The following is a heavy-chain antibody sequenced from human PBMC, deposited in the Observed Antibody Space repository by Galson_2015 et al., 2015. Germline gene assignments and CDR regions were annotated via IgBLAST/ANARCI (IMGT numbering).Heavy chain of an antibody. Sequence: SETLSLTCAVSGGSISSGYCWNWVRQPPGRGLEWIGQIHHSGSTNYNPSLKGRVTISVDKSKNQFTLKLSSMTAADTALYFCARTADCGGPYWYFDLWGRGILATVSS. D-gene: IGHD4-23*01. CDR2: IHHSGST. CDR1: GGSISSGYC. J-gene: IGHJ2*01. V-gene: IGHV4-4*02. CDR3: ARTADCGGPYWYFDL.